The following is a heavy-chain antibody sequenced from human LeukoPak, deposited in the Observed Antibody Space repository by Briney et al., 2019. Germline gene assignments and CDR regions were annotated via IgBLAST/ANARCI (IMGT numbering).Heavy chain of an antibody. D-gene: IGHD5-12*01. V-gene: IGHV1-24*01. CDR3: ATPGRGYDSTLYGMDV. CDR2: FDPEDGET. J-gene: IGHJ6*04. CDR1: GYTLTELS. Sequence: ASVKGSCKVSGYTLTELSMHWVRQAPGKGLEWMGGFDPEDGETIYAQKFQGRVTMTEDTSTDTAYMELSSLRSEDTAVYYCATPGRGYDSTLYGMDVWGKGTTVTVSS.